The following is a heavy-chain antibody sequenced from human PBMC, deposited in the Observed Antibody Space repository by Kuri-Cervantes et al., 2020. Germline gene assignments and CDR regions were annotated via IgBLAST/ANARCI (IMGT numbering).Heavy chain of an antibody. V-gene: IGHV3-9*01. D-gene: IGHD6-13*01. CDR1: GFTFSTYD. CDR2: ISWNSGSI. Sequence: SLKISCVASGFTFSTYDMNWVRQAPGKGLEWVSGISWNSGSIGYADSVKGRFTISRDNAKNSLYLQTNSLRAEDTALYYCAKDNGSSWRTNWFDPWGQGTLVTVSS. CDR3: AKDNGSSWRTNWFDP. J-gene: IGHJ5*02.